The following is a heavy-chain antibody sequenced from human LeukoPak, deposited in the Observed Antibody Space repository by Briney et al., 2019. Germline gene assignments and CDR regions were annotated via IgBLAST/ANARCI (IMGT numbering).Heavy chain of an antibody. V-gene: IGHV3-30-3*01. CDR1: GFTFSRYG. J-gene: IGHJ6*02. Sequence: PGGSLRLSCAASGFTFSRYGMHWVRQAPGKGLEWVAVISYDGSTKYYADSVKGRFTISRDNSKNALYLQMNSLRAEDTAVYSCARGVYCSGGSCYSYYYYYGMDVWGQGATVTVSS. CDR2: ISYDGSTK. D-gene: IGHD2-15*01. CDR3: ARGVYCSGGSCYSYYYYYGMDV.